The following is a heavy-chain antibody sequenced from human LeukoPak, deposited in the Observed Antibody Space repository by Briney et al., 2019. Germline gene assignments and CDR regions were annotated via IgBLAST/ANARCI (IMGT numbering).Heavy chain of an antibody. Sequence: GGSLRLSCAASGFAFSRYWMHWVRQAPGKGLVWVSDINSDGSITRYADSVKGRFTISRDNAKNTLYLQMSSLRAEDTAVYYCASRDYTSSKYWGQGTLVTVSS. CDR1: GFAFSRYW. D-gene: IGHD2-2*02. V-gene: IGHV3-74*01. CDR3: ASRDYTSSKY. CDR2: INSDGSIT. J-gene: IGHJ4*02.